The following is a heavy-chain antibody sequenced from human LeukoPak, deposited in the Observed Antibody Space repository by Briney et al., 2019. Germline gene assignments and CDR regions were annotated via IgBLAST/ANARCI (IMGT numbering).Heavy chain of an antibody. Sequence: ASVKVSCKASGYTFTGYYMHWVRQAPGQGLEWMGRIIPILGIANYAQKFQGSVTITADKSTSTAYMELSSLRSDDTAVYYCARDGLSSWGQGTLVTVSS. CDR1: GYTFTGYY. J-gene: IGHJ4*02. V-gene: IGHV1-69*04. CDR3: ARDGLSS. D-gene: IGHD6-13*01. CDR2: IIPILGIA.